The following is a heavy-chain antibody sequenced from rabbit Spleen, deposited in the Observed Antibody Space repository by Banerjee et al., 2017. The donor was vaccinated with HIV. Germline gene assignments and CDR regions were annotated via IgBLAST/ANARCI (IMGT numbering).Heavy chain of an antibody. Sequence: EQLEESGGGLFQPGGSLALTCKASRFSFSSVHWIYWVRQAPGKGLEWIGTIYAGSTGTIDYASWAKGRFTISKTSSTTVTLQMTSLTAADTATYFCARNFDLWGPGTLVTVS. J-gene: IGHJ4*01. CDR2: IYAGSTGTI. V-gene: IGHV1S45*01. CDR1: RFSFSSVHW. CDR3: ARNFDL.